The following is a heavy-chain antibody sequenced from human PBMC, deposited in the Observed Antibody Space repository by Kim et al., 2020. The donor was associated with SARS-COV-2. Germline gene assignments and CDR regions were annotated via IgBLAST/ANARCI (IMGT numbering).Heavy chain of an antibody. Sequence: GGSLRLSCVASGFTFDTYAMSWVRQAPGKGLEWVSAISGGAVNTFYADSVRGRFTISRDNSKNTLYLQMNSLRDEDTALYYCAKMVIMDGYNYFYYYAMDVWGQGTTVTVSS. CDR2: ISGGAVNT. CDR3: AKMVIMDGYNYFYYYAMDV. CDR1: GFTFDTYA. V-gene: IGHV3-23*01. J-gene: IGHJ6*02. D-gene: IGHD2-21*01.